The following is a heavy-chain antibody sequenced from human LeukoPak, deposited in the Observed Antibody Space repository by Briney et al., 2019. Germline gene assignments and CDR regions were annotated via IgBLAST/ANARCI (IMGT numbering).Heavy chain of an antibody. Sequence: GGSLRLSCAASGFIFSNYAMSWVRQAPGKGLEWVSAISGSDDNTYYADSVRGRFTISRDNSKNTLYLQMNSLRAEDTAIYFCAKSRSGVSSCYNYWGQGTLVTVSS. V-gene: IGHV3-23*01. D-gene: IGHD2-15*01. CDR1: GFIFSNYA. CDR2: ISGSDDNT. CDR3: AKSRSGVSSCYNY. J-gene: IGHJ4*02.